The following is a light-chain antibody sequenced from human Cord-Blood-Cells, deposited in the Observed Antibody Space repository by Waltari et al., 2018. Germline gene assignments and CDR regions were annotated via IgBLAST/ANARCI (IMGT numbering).Light chain of an antibody. V-gene: IGKV4-1*01. CDR3: QHDYSTPYS. J-gene: IGKJ2*03. CDR2: WAS. Sequence: DIVMTQSPDSLAVSLGERGTINCKSSQSVLYSSNNKNYLSWYQQKPGQTPKLLIYWASTRESRVPDRFSGSESGTDFTLTISSLQAEDVAVYYCQHDYSTPYSFGQGTKLEIK. CDR1: QSVLYSSNNKNY.